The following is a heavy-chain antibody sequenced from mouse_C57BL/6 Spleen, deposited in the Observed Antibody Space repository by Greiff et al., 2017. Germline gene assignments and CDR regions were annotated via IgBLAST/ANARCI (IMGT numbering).Heavy chain of an antibody. CDR1: GYTFTDYY. CDR2: INPNNGGT. V-gene: IGHV1-26*01. Sequence: VQLQQSGPELVKPGASVKISCKASGYTFTDYYMNWVKQSHGKSLEWIGDINPNNGGTSYNQKFKGKATLTVDKSSSTAYMKIRSLTSEDSAVYYCAKLYGSYAMDYWGQGTSVTVSS. J-gene: IGHJ4*01. CDR3: AKLYGSYAMDY. D-gene: IGHD1-1*01.